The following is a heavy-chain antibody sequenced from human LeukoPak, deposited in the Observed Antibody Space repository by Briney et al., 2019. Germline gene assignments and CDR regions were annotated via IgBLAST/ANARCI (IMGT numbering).Heavy chain of an antibody. CDR3: ARSYDAFDI. J-gene: IGHJ3*02. CDR2: ISSGITYI. Sequence: GGSLRLSCAASGFTFSSFSMNWVRQAPGKGLEWVSSISSGITYIYYADSVKGRFTISRDNAKNSLYLQMNSLRDEDTAVYYCARSYDAFDIWGPGTMVTVSS. V-gene: IGHV3-21*01. CDR1: GFTFSSFS.